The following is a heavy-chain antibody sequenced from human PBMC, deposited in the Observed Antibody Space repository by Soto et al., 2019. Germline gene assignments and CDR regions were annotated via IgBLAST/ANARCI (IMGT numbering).Heavy chain of an antibody. CDR3: SRTGGAARANNWFDP. V-gene: IGHV1-69*02. Sequence: AVKVSCKASGGTFSSYTISWVRQAPGQGLEWMGRIIPILGIANYAQKFQGRVTITADKSTSTAYMELSSLRSEDTAVYYCSRTGGAARANNWFDPWGQGTLVTVSS. CDR2: IIPILGIA. D-gene: IGHD6-6*01. CDR1: GGTFSSYT. J-gene: IGHJ5*02.